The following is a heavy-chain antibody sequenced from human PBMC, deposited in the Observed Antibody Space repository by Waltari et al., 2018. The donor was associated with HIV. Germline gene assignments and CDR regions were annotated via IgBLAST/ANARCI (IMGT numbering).Heavy chain of an antibody. J-gene: IGHJ4*02. CDR2: INPSGGST. Sequence: QVQLVQSGAEVKKSGASVKVSCKASGYTFMNYWIHWVRQAPGQGLEWMGTINPSGGSTTYPQKFQGRVTMTRDTATTTVYMELSSLRSEDTAVYYCAILAVAGNSGLFDYWGQGTLVTVSS. D-gene: IGHD6-19*01. CDR3: AILAVAGNSGLFDY. V-gene: IGHV1-46*01. CDR1: GYTFMNYW.